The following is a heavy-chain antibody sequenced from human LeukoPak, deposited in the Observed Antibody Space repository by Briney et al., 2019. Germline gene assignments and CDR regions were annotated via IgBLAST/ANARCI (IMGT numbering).Heavy chain of an antibody. CDR1: GGSFSGYY. V-gene: IGHV4-34*01. CDR3: ARRVWAAAGRNWFDP. J-gene: IGHJ5*02. D-gene: IGHD6-13*01. CDR2: INHSGST. Sequence: SETLSLTCAVYGGSFSGYYWSWIRQPPGKGLEWIGEINHSGSTNYNPSLKSRVTISVDTSKNQFSLKLSSVTAADTAVYYCARRVWAAAGRNWFDPWGQGTLVTVPS.